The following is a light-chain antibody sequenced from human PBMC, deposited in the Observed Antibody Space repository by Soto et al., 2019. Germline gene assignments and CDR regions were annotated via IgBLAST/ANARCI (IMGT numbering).Light chain of an antibody. J-gene: IGKJ4*01. CDR3: QKYNSAPLT. CDR2: TAS. Sequence: DIQMTQSPSSLSASVGDRVTITCRASQDIGNYLVWYQQKPGKVPKLLIYTASTLQSGVPSRFSGSGSGTDFTLTISSLQPEDVATYYCQKYNSAPLTFGGGTKVDNK. CDR1: QDIGNY. V-gene: IGKV1-27*01.